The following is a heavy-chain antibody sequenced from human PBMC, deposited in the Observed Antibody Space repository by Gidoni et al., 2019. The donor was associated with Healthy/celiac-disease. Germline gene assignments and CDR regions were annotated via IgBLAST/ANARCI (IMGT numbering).Heavy chain of an antibody. D-gene: IGHD6-13*01. CDR2: ISWNSGSI. CDR3: AKDQVAAAGTEGYAFDI. J-gene: IGHJ3*02. CDR1: GFTFDDYA. V-gene: IGHV3-9*01. Sequence: EVQLVESGGGLVQPGRSLRLSCAASGFTFDDYAMHWVRQAPGKGLEWVSGISWNSGSIGYADSVKGRFTISRDNAKNSLYLQMNSLRAEDTALYYCAKDQVAAAGTEGYAFDIWGQGTMVTVSS.